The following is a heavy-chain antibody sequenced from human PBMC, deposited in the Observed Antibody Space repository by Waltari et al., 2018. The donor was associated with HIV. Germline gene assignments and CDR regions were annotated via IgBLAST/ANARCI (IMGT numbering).Heavy chain of an antibody. CDR1: GFGFSSEA. CDR2: ISYDGRNK. J-gene: IGHJ4*02. V-gene: IGHV3-30*04. Sequence: QVQLVESGGGVVQPGRSLRLSCAAAGFGFSSEAMHWVRQAPGKGLEWVAAISYDGRNKFYADSVKGRFTISRDNSKNTVYVEMSSLSPEDTAVYFCARDAAPPEYGGQGTLVTVSS. CDR3: ARDAAPPEY.